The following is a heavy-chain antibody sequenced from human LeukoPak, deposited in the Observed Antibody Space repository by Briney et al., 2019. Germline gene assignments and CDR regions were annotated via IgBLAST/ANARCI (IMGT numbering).Heavy chain of an antibody. V-gene: IGHV4-59*01. CDR3: ARDTHDTAMVNGFDP. CDR2: IYYSGST. Sequence: SETLSLTCTVSGGSIINYYWSWIRQPPGKGLEWIGYIYYSGSTNYNPSLKSRVTISVDTSKNQFSLKLSSVTAADTAVYYCARDTHDTAMVNGFDPWGQGTLVTVSS. CDR1: GGSIINYY. J-gene: IGHJ5*02. D-gene: IGHD5-18*01.